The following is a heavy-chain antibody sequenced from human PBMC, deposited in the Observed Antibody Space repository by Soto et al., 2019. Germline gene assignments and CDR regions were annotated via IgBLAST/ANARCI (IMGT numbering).Heavy chain of an antibody. D-gene: IGHD3-16*01. CDR1: RYTFTSYD. CDR3: ARGQEVWWNAGPLCLHDLAV. V-gene: IGHV1-8*01. CDR2: MNPNSGNT. Sequence: QVQLVQSGAEVKKSGDSVKVSCKASRYTFTSYDINWVRQATGQGLEWMGWMNPNSGNTGYAQKFQGRITMTRNTSIDTDYMELSSLTSEDTAVYYCARGQEVWWNAGPLCLHDLAVWGQGTTVSVSS. J-gene: IGHJ6*02.